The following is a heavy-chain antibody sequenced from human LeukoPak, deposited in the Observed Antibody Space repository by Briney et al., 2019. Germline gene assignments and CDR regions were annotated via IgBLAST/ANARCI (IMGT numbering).Heavy chain of an antibody. CDR2: IRYDGSNK. J-gene: IGHJ3*02. V-gene: IGHV3-30*02. CDR1: GFTFSSYG. D-gene: IGHD2-15*01. CDR3: AKFSEYCSGGSCFDAFDI. Sequence: SGASLRLSCAASGFTFSSYGMHWVRQAPGKGLEWVAFIRYDGSNKYYAGSVKGRFTISRDNSKNTLYLQMNSLRAEDTAVYYCAKFSEYCSGGSCFDAFDIWGQGTMVTVSS.